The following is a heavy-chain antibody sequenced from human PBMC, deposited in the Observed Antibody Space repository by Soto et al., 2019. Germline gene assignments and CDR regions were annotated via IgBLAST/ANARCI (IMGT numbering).Heavy chain of an antibody. Sequence: SETLSLTCTVSGGSFSPNYWAWIRQPPGKGLEWIGYIYYSGSTYYNPSLKSRVTISVDTSKNQFSLKLSSVTAADTAVYYCARDKGSGWTSGWGQGTLVTVSS. CDR1: GGSFSPNY. J-gene: IGHJ4*02. CDR2: IYYSGST. V-gene: IGHV4-59*06. D-gene: IGHD6-19*01. CDR3: ARDKGSGWTSG.